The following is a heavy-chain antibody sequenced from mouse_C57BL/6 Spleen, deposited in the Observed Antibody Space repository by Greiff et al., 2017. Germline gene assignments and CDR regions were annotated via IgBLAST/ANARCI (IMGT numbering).Heavy chain of an antibody. CDR2: IRNKANGYTT. D-gene: IGHD2-1*01. V-gene: IGHV7-3*01. Sequence: EVKLEESGGGLVQPGGSLSLSCAASGFTFTDYYMSWVRQPPGKALEWLGFIRNKANGYTTEYSASVKGRFTISRDNSQSILYLQMNALRAEDSATYYCASNLLWGAMDYWGQGTSVTVSS. J-gene: IGHJ4*01. CDR1: GFTFTDYY. CDR3: ASNLLWGAMDY.